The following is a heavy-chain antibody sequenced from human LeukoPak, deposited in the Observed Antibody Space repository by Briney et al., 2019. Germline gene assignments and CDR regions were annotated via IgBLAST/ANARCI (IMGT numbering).Heavy chain of an antibody. D-gene: IGHD3-22*01. CDR1: GFTFSNYA. CDR2: ISGRGHSA. CDR3: AKDTMTNGAGTGYYYPFDS. Sequence: GGSLRLSCAASGFTFSNYAMSWVRQAPGKGLEWVSAISGRGHSAFYADSVNGRFTISRDNSKKMVYLQMNSLGVEDRAVYYCAKDTMTNGAGTGYYYPFDSWGQGTLVTVSS. V-gene: IGHV3-23*01. J-gene: IGHJ4*02.